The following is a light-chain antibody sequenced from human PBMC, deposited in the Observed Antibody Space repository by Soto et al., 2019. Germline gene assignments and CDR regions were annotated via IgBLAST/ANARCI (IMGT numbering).Light chain of an antibody. CDR2: DVS. CDR1: SSDVGGYNY. CDR3: SSYTSSSTYV. Sequence: QSVLTQPASVSGSPGQSIAISCTGASSDVGGYNYVSWYQQHPGKAPRLMIYDVSNRPSGVSDRFSGSKSGNTASLTISGLQAEDEAEYYCSSYTSSSTYVFGTGNKVTVL. V-gene: IGLV2-14*01. J-gene: IGLJ1*01.